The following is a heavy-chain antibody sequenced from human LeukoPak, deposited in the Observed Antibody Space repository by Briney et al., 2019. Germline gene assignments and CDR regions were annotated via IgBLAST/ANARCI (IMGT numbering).Heavy chain of an antibody. D-gene: IGHD5-24*01. Sequence: ASVKVSCKVSGYTLTELSMHWVRQAPGKGLEWMGGFDPEDGETIYAQKFQGRVTMTEDTSTDTAYMELSSLRSEDTAVYYCARDSGSMATIFDAFDIWGQGTMVTVSS. CDR1: GYTLTELS. J-gene: IGHJ3*02. CDR3: ARDSGSMATIFDAFDI. V-gene: IGHV1-24*01. CDR2: FDPEDGET.